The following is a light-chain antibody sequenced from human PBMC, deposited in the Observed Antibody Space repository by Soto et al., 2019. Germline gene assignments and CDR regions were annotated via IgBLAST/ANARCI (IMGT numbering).Light chain of an antibody. Sequence: QSTLTQPASVSGSTGPSITIPCTGTSSDVGGYNYVSWYQQHPGKAPKLMIYDVSNRPSGVSNRFSGSKSGSTASLTISGLQAEDEADYYCSSYTSSSTVVFGGGTKVTVL. V-gene: IGLV2-14*01. J-gene: IGLJ2*01. CDR2: DVS. CDR3: SSYTSSSTVV. CDR1: SSDVGGYNY.